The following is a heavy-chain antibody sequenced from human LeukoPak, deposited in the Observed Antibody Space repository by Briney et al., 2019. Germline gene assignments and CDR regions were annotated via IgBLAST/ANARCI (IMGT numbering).Heavy chain of an antibody. J-gene: IGHJ4*02. D-gene: IGHD2-15*01. Sequence: GGSLRLSCTASGFTFSDYGMHWVRQAPGKGLEWVAVIWYDGSNKYYADSVKGRFTISRDNSKNTLYLQMNSLRAEDTAVYYCARDRSSLFDYWGQGTLVTVSS. V-gene: IGHV3-33*01. CDR3: ARDRSSLFDY. CDR1: GFTFSDYG. CDR2: IWYDGSNK.